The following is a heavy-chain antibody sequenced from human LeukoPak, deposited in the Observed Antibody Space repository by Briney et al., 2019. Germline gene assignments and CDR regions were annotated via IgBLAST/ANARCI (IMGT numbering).Heavy chain of an antibody. D-gene: IGHD3-3*01. CDR2: ISGSGGST. J-gene: IGHJ4*02. CDR3: AKGRNYDFWSGYYVAH. CDR1: GFTFSSYS. V-gene: IGHV3-23*01. Sequence: PGGSLRLSCAASGFTFSSYSMSWVRQAPGKGLEWVSAISGSGGSTYYADSVKGRFTISRDNSKNPLYLQMNSLRAEDTAVYYCAKGRNYDFWSGYYVAHWGQGTLVTVSS.